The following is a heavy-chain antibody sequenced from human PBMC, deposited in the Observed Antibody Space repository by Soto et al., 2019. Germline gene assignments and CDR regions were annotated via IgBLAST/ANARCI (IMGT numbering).Heavy chain of an antibody. Sequence: DLEESGGGLVKPGGSLRLSCTASGFIFSDYYMSWIRQAPGKGLEWVSDISNSGRITHHADSVEGRFTISRDNAKDSLYLQMNSLRPEDSTIYYCARDHGGGGLTLEYWGQGTLVTVSS. J-gene: IGHJ4*02. D-gene: IGHD3-16*01. CDR3: ARDHGGGGLTLEY. CDR1: GFIFSDYY. V-gene: IGHV3-11*01. CDR2: ISNSGRIT.